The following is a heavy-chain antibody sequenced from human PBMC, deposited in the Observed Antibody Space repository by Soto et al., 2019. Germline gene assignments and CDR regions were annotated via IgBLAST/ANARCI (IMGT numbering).Heavy chain of an antibody. CDR3: ARDYRGGGLFFDY. CDR1: GFTFSSYG. CDR2: IWYDGSNK. D-gene: IGHD3-10*01. V-gene: IGHV3-33*01. Sequence: WGSLRLSCAASGFTFSSYGMHWVRQAPGKGLEWVAVIWYDGSNKYYADSVKGRFTISRDNSKNTLYLQMNSLRAEDTAVYYCARDYRGGGLFFDYWGQGTLVTVSS. J-gene: IGHJ4*02.